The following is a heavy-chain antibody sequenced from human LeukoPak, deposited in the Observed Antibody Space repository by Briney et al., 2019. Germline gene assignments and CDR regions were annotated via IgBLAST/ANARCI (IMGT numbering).Heavy chain of an antibody. Sequence: GGSLRLSCAASGFAFSSHWMHWVRQVPGKGLVWLSRINSDGSNTIYADSVEGRFTISRDNVKNTLYLQMNSLRAEDTAVYYCARDRPLVTITTVDLYGFDPWGQGTLVTVSS. CDR2: INSDGSNT. D-gene: IGHD5-12*01. CDR1: GFAFSSHW. CDR3: ARDRPLVTITTVDLYGFDP. J-gene: IGHJ5*02. V-gene: IGHV3-74*01.